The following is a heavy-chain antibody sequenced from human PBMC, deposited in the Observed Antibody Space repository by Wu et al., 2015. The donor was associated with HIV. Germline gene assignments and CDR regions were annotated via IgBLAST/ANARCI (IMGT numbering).Heavy chain of an antibody. J-gene: IGHJ6*02. CDR3: ARAIAAAGNYYYAMDV. CDR2: IIPIFGTE. CDR1: GGTFSSYG. Sequence: QVQLVQSGAEVKKPGSSVKVSCKASGGTFSSYGFIWVRQAPGQGLEWMGGIIPIFGTENYAQKFQGRVTITTDESTSTAYMELSSLRSEDTALYYCARAIAAAGNYYYAMDVWGQGTTVTVS. D-gene: IGHD6-13*01. V-gene: IGHV1-69*05.